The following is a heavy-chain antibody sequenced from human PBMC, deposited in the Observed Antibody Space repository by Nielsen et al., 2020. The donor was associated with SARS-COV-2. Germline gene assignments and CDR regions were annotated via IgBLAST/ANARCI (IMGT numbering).Heavy chain of an antibody. J-gene: IGHJ4*02. CDR3: ARDRWDTATYDY. Sequence: SETLSLTCTVAGGSISNFLWTWIRQPPGKGLEWIGYIHYSGRTSYNPSLKSRVTISVDTSKNQFSLRLDSVTAADTAVYYCARDRWDTATYDYWGKGTLVTVSS. V-gene: IGHV4-59*12. D-gene: IGHD5-18*01. CDR2: IHYSGRT. CDR1: GGSISNFL.